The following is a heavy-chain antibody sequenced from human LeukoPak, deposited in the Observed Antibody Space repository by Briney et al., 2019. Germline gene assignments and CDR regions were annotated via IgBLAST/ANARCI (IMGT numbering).Heavy chain of an antibody. V-gene: IGHV4-39*02. CDR1: GGSISGSSYY. J-gene: IGHJ3*02. D-gene: IGHD1-26*01. CDR2: IYYSGST. Sequence: PAETLSLTCTVSGGSISGSSYYWGWIRQPPGKGLEWIGSIYYSGSTYYNPSLKSRVTISVDTSKNQFSLKLSSVTAADTAVYYCARERSGSSPHAFDIWGQGTLVTVSS. CDR3: ARERSGSSPHAFDI.